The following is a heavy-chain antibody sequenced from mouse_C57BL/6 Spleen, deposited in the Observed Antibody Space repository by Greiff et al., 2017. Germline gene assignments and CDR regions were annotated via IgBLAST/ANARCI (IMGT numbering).Heavy chain of an antibody. J-gene: IGHJ4*01. CDR1: GYTFTSYW. CDR2: IDPSDSYT. V-gene: IGHV1-50*01. D-gene: IGHD1-1*01. CDR3: ATTVVATDYAMDY. Sequence: QVQLQQPGAELVKPGASVKLSCKASGYTFTSYWMQWVKQRPGQGLEWIGEIDPSDSYTNYTQKFKGKVTLTVDTSSSTAYMQLSSLTSADSAVYYCATTVVATDYAMDYWGQGTSVTVSS.